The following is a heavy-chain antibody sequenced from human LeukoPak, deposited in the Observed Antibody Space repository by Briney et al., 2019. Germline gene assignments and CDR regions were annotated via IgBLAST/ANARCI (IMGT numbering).Heavy chain of an antibody. V-gene: IGHV3-7*01. CDR2: IREDGNEK. D-gene: IGHD3-10*01. Sequence: TGGSLRLSCAASGFTLSSYWMSWVRQAPGKGLEWVANIREDGNEKHYVDSVKGRFTISRDNTKNSLYLQMNSLRVEDTAVYYCARDEPGFGEVLVYWGQGTLVTVSS. J-gene: IGHJ4*02. CDR1: GFTLSSYW. CDR3: ARDEPGFGEVLVY.